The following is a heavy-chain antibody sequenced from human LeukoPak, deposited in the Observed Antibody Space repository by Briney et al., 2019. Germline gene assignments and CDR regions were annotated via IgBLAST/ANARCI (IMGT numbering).Heavy chain of an antibody. Sequence: PSETLSLTCTVSGGPISSYYWSWMRQPPGKRLEWIGHIYYGGRTKYNPSLKSPVTISVDTSKHQFSLNLSSVTAADTAVYYCARQAWNGTYYYWGQGTLVTVSS. CDR3: ARQAWNGTYYY. D-gene: IGHD1-26*01. CDR1: GGPISSYY. CDR2: IYYGGRT. J-gene: IGHJ4*02. V-gene: IGHV4-59*08.